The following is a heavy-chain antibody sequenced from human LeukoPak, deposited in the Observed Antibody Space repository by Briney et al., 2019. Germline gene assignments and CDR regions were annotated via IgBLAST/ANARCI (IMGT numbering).Heavy chain of an antibody. D-gene: IGHD2-21*01. CDR3: ARQRSPCGGGACYFDY. Sequence: PSETLSLTCTVSGGSISSTSYYWGWIRQPPGKGLEWIGSLYYSGSTYTYYNPSLRSRVTISVDTSKNQFSLKLSSVTAADTAVYYCARQRSPCGGGACYFDYWGQGTLVTVSS. V-gene: IGHV4-39*01. CDR1: GGSISSTSYY. CDR2: LYYSGSTYT. J-gene: IGHJ4*02.